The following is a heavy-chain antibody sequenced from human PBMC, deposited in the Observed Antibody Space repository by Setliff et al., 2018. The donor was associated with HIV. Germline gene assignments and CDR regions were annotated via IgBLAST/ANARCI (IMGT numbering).Heavy chain of an antibody. J-gene: IGHJ4*02. CDR1: GGSIINYF. CDR2: IYYSGST. D-gene: IGHD5-18*01. CDR3: ARSPGVDTNMAFDY. V-gene: IGHV4-59*01. Sequence: PSETLSLTCSVPGGSIINYFWGWIRMPPGKGLEWIGYIYYSGSTDYNPSLKSRVTISVDTSKNQVSLKLNSVTAADTAVYYCARSPGVDTNMAFDYWGQGTLVTVSS.